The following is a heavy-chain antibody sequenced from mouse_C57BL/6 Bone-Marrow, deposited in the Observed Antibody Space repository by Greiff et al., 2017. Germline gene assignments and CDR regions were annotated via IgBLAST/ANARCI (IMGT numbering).Heavy chain of an antibody. D-gene: IGHD5-1*01. Sequence: QVQLKQPGAELVKPGASVKVSCKASGYTFTSYWMHWVKQRPGQGLEWIGRIHPSDSNTNYNQKFKGKATLTVDKSSSPAYMQLSSLTSEDSAVYYCAIEGYLYAMDYWGQGTSVTVSS. CDR3: AIEGYLYAMDY. CDR1: GYTFTSYW. CDR2: IHPSDSNT. V-gene: IGHV1-74*01. J-gene: IGHJ4*01.